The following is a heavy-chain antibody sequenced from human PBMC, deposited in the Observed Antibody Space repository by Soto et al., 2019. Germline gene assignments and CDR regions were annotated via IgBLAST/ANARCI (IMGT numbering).Heavy chain of an antibody. Sequence: PGGSLRLSCAGSGFNFRNYWMNWVRQAPGKGLVWVSRINGDGTNTNYADSVKGRFTISRDNAKNTLYLQMNSLRAEDTAVYYCVKGYGSSAVGFDYWGQGTLVTVSS. V-gene: IGHV3-74*01. CDR1: GFNFRNYW. D-gene: IGHD3-22*01. CDR2: INGDGTNT. CDR3: VKGYGSSAVGFDY. J-gene: IGHJ4*02.